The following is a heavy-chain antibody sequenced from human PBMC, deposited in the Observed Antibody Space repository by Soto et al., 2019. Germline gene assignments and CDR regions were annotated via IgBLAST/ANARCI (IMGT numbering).Heavy chain of an antibody. J-gene: IGHJ4*02. Sequence: ASVKVSCKASGGTFSSYAISWVRQAPGQGLEWMGGIIPIFGTANYAQKFQGRVTITADESTSTAYMELSSLRSEDTAVYYCARAEGGRETKYSSSPRIGSPRFDYWGQGTLVTVSS. CDR3: ARAEGGRETKYSSSPRIGSPRFDY. V-gene: IGHV1-69*13. CDR1: GGTFSSYA. CDR2: IIPIFGTA. D-gene: IGHD6-13*01.